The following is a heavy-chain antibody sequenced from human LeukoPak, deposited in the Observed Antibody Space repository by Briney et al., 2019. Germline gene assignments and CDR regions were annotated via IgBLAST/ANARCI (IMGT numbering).Heavy chain of an antibody. CDR1: GFTFSSYG. D-gene: IGHD3-22*01. CDR3: AKADSSGSFDY. J-gene: IGHJ4*02. CDR2: ISYDGSNK. V-gene: IGHV3-30*18. Sequence: GGSLRLSCAASGFTFSSYGMHWVRQAPGKGLEGVAVISYDGSNKYYADSVKGRFTISRDNSKNTLYVQMNSLRAEDTAVYYCAKADSSGSFDYWGQGTLVTVSS.